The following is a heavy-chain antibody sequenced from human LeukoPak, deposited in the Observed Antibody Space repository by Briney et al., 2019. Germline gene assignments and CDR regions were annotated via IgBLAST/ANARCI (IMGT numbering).Heavy chain of an antibody. CDR2: IYHSGST. CDR3: ARDGYSGSDAL. J-gene: IGHJ4*02. D-gene: IGHD5-12*01. V-gene: IGHV4-59*01. Sequence: SETLSLTCTVSGSSISTYYWSWIRQPPGKGLEWIGYIYHSGSTKYNPSLKSRVTISVDTSQNQFSLKLSPVTAADTAVYYCARDGYSGSDALWGQGTLVTVSS. CDR1: GSSISTYY.